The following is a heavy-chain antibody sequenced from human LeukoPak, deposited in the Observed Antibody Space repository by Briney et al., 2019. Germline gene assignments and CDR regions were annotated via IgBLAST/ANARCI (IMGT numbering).Heavy chain of an antibody. V-gene: IGHV4-34*01. D-gene: IGHD3-3*01. CDR3: ARGGITIWFDP. CDR1: GGSFSGYY. CDR2: IIHTGST. J-gene: IGHJ5*02. Sequence: SETLSLTCGVYGGSFSGYYWSWIRQPPGKGLEWIGEIIHTGSTNYNPSLKSRVTISIDTSKSQFSLRLSSVTAADTAVYYCARGGITIWFDPWGQGTLVTVSS.